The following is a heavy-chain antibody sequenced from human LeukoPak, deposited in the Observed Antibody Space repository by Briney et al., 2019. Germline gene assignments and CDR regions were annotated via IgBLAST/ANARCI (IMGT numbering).Heavy chain of an antibody. CDR3: ARVVLAVLDY. V-gene: IGHV3-21*01. J-gene: IGHJ4*02. CDR1: GFTFSSYE. D-gene: IGHD6-19*01. Sequence: GGSLRLSCAASGFTFSSYEMNWVRQAPGKGLEWVSFISNSGSYIYYADSVKGRFTISRDNAKNSLYLQMNSLRAEDTAVYYCARVVLAVLDYWGQGTLVSVSS. CDR2: ISNSGSYI.